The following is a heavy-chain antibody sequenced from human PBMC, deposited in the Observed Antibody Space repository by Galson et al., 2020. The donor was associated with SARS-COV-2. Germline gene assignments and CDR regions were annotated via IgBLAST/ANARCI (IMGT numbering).Heavy chain of an antibody. D-gene: IGHD2-2*01. J-gene: IGHJ4*02. CDR1: GFTFSIYT. CDR2: ISSSSNYI. Sequence: GESLKISCAASGFTFSIYTMNWIRQAPGKGLEWVSSISSSSNYIYYADSVKGRFTISRDNAKNSLSLQMNSLRVEDTAVYYCARYCSSTSSCPNDYWGQGTLVTVSS. V-gene: IGHV3-21*01. CDR3: ARYCSSTSSCPNDY.